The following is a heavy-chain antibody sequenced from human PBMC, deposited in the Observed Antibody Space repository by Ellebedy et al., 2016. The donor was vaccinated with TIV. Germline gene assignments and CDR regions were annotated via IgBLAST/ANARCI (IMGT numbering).Heavy chain of an antibody. CDR3: AKVATMIVRLTYFDY. D-gene: IGHD3-22*01. J-gene: IGHJ4*02. CDR2: IYSSGGT. V-gene: IGHV3-53*01. CDR1: GFSVSSNY. Sequence: PGGSLRLSCAASGFSVSSNYMSWVRQAPGKGPECVSVIYSSGGTYYADSVKGRFTISRDNSKNTLYLQMNSLRAEDTAVYYCAKVATMIVRLTYFDYWGQGTLVTVSS.